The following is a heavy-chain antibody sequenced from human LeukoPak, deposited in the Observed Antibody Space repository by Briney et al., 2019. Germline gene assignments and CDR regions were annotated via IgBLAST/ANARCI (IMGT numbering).Heavy chain of an antibody. D-gene: IGHD3-10*01. CDR1: GFTFSDYT. CDR2: IRSSGLYT. J-gene: IGHJ4*01. Sequence: GGSLRLSCAASGFTFSDYTMNWVRQAPGKGLEWVSSIRSSGLYTYYADSVKGRFTIFRDNAKNSLYLQMNNLRVEDTAVYYCARDGLGSYDYWGHGTLVTVSS. V-gene: IGHV3-21*01. CDR3: ARDGLGSYDY.